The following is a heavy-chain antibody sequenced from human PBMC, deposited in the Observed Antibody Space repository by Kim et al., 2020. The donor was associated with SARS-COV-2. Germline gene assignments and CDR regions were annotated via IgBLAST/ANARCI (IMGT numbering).Heavy chain of an antibody. CDR1: GGSISSSSYY. V-gene: IGHV4-39*07. CDR3: ARSRDGYKSWDDY. J-gene: IGHJ4*02. CDR2: IYYRGST. D-gene: IGHD5-12*01. Sequence: SETLSLTCTVSGGSISSSSYYWGWIRQSPGKGLEWIGSIYYRGSTHYNPSLKSRVTISVDTSKNQFSLKLSSVAAADTAVYYCARSRDGYKSWDDYWGQGTLVTVSS.